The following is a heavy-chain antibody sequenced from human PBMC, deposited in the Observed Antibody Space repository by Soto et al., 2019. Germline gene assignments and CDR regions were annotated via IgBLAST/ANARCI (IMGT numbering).Heavy chain of an antibody. J-gene: IGHJ4*02. V-gene: IGHV3-30-3*01. CDR1: GFTFSSYA. Sequence: GGSLRLSCAASGFTFSSYAMHWVRQAPGKGLEWVAVISYDGSNKYYADSVKGRFTISRDNSKNTLYLQMNSLRAEDTAVYYCARGDSSSWRINDYWGQGTLVTVSS. CDR2: ISYDGSNK. CDR3: ARGDSSSWRINDY. D-gene: IGHD6-13*01.